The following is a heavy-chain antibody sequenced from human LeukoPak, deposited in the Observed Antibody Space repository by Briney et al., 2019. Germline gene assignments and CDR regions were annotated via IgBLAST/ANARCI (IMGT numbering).Heavy chain of an antibody. V-gene: IGHV4-59*11. D-gene: IGHD3-16*01. J-gene: IGHJ5*02. CDR1: GGSITGHY. Sequence: SSETLSLTCTVSGGSITGHYWSWIRQPPGKGLEWIGYIHYTGSTNYNPSLNSRITMSVDTPNNQFSLGLTSVTATDTAVYYCARLHALGAEEFDPWGQGALVTVSS. CDR3: ARLHALGAEEFDP. CDR2: IHYTGST.